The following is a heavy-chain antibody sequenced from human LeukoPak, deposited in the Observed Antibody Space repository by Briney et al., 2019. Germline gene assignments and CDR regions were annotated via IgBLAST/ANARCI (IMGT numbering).Heavy chain of an antibody. J-gene: IGHJ5*02. D-gene: IGHD2-2*01. CDR3: ARETTCSSTSCPRDWFDP. V-gene: IGHV4-30-2*01. CDR1: GGSISSGGYY. CDR2: IYHSGST. Sequence: SETLSLTCTVSGGSISSGGYYWSWIRQPPGKGLEWIGYIYHSGSTYYNPSLKSRVTISVDRSKNQFSLKLSSVTAADTAVYYCARETTCSSTSCPRDWFDPWGQGTLVTVSS.